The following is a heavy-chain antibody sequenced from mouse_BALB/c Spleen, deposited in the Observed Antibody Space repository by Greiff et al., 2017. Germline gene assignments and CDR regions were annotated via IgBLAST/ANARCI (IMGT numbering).Heavy chain of an antibody. CDR1: GYSITSGYF. CDR3: ARPYGNYPSYWYFDV. CDR2: ISYDGSN. D-gene: IGHD2-1*01. J-gene: IGHJ1*01. Sequence: EVQLQQSGPGLVKPSQSLSLTCSVTGYSITSGYFWNWIRQFPGNQLEWMGYISYDGSNNCNPSLKNRISITRDTSKNQLFLKLNSVTTEDTATYNCARPYGNYPSYWYFDVWGAGTTVTVSS. V-gene: IGHV3-6*02.